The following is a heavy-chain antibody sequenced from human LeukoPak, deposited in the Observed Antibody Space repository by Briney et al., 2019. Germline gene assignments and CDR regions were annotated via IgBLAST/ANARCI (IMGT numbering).Heavy chain of an antibody. CDR3: ARWRGAQSEFEY. CDR2: IKQDGSEK. V-gene: IGHV3-7*01. CDR1: RFTFISSW. J-gene: IGHJ4*02. Sequence: GGSLRLSCTASRFTFISSWMSWVRQAPGKGLECVANIKQDGSEKEYVDSVKGRFTISRDNAKNSLYLQMNNVRAEDTAVYYCARWRGAQSEFEYWGQGTLVTVSS. D-gene: IGHD3-3*01.